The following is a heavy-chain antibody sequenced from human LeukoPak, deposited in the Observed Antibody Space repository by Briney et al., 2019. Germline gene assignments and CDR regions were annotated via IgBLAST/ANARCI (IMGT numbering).Heavy chain of an antibody. Sequence: GGSLRLPCAASGFTFSSYAMSWVRQAPGKGLEWVSAISGSGGSTYYADSVKGRFTISRDNAKNSLYLQMNSLRAEDTAVYYCARVIYYDSGVDYWGQGTLVTVSS. CDR3: ARVIYYDSGVDY. D-gene: IGHD3-22*01. V-gene: IGHV3-23*01. J-gene: IGHJ4*02. CDR1: GFTFSSYA. CDR2: ISGSGGST.